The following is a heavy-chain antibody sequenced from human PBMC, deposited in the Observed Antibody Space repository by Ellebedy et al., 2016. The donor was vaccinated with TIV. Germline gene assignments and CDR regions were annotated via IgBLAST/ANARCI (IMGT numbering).Heavy chain of an antibody. CDR3: ASFDYDVEGYYGLDV. Sequence: SETLSLTXTVSGASISTYSWTWIRQPPGKELEWMGYFFRGGDTNYNPSLESRVFMSIDTSRNQFSLSLSSVTAADTGLYFCASFDYDVEGYYGLDVWGQGTTVTVSS. CDR2: FFRGGDT. V-gene: IGHV4-59*01. J-gene: IGHJ6*02. D-gene: IGHD3-16*01. CDR1: GASISTYS.